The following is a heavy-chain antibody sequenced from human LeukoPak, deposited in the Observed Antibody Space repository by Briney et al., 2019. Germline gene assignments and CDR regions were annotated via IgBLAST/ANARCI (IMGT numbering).Heavy chain of an antibody. V-gene: IGHV1-18*01. CDR3: AEDGIRYFDWAQTPFDY. D-gene: IGHD3-9*01. CDR2: ISAYNGNT. J-gene: IGHJ4*02. Sequence: ASVKVSCKASGYTFTSYGISWVRQAPGQVLEWMGWISAYNGNTNYAQKLQGRVTMTTDTSTSTAYMELRSLRSDDTAVFFQAEDGIRYFDWAQTPFDYWGQGTLVTVSS. CDR1: GYTFTSYG.